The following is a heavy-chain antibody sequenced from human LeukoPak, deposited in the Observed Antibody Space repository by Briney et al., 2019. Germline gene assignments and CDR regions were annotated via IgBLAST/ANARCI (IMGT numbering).Heavy chain of an antibody. Sequence: SETLSLTCAVYGGSFSGYYWSWIRQPPGKGLEWIGEINHSGSTNYNPSLKSRVTISVDTSKNQFSLNLSSVTAADTAVYYCARPRLGATPFDAFDIWGQGTMVTVSS. J-gene: IGHJ3*02. CDR3: ARPRLGATPFDAFDI. D-gene: IGHD1-26*01. CDR2: INHSGST. CDR1: GGSFSGYY. V-gene: IGHV4-34*01.